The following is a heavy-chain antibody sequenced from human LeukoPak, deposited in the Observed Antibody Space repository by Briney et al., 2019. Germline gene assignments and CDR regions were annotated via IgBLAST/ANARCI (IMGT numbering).Heavy chain of an antibody. V-gene: IGHV4-34*01. CDR2: INHSGST. J-gene: IGHJ4*02. Sequence: PSETLSLTCAVYGGSFSGYYWSWIRQPPGKGLEWIGEINHSGSTNYNPSLKSRVTISVDTSKNQFSLKLSSVTAADTAVYYCARTTAITPYFDYWGQGTLVTVSS. CDR3: ARTTAITPYFDY. CDR1: GGSFSGYY. D-gene: IGHD2-21*02.